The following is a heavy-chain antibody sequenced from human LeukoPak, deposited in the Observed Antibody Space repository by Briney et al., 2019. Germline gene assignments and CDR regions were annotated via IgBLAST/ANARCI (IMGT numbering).Heavy chain of an antibody. CDR2: IFYSGST. D-gene: IGHD3-9*01. Sequence: SETLSLTCNVSGDSISSSSYYWDWIRQTPGKGLEWIGSIFYSGSTNYNPSLKSRVTISVDTSKNQFSLKLSSVTAADTAVYYCARAQRLRYFDWLLSFDYWGQGTLVTVSS. J-gene: IGHJ4*02. CDR3: ARAQRLRYFDWLLSFDY. V-gene: IGHV4-39*07. CDR1: GDSISSSSYY.